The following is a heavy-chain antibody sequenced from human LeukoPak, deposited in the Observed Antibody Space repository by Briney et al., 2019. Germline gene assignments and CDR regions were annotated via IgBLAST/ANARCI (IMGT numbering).Heavy chain of an antibody. Sequence: KAGGSLRLSCAASGFTFSSYSMNWVRQAPGKGLEWVSSISSSSSYIYYADSVRGRFTISRDNAKNSLYLQMNSLRAEDTAVYYCARGGSHYGMDVWGQGTTVTVSS. CDR2: ISSSSSYI. CDR1: GFTFSSYS. J-gene: IGHJ6*02. CDR3: ARGGSHYGMDV. V-gene: IGHV3-21*01. D-gene: IGHD1-26*01.